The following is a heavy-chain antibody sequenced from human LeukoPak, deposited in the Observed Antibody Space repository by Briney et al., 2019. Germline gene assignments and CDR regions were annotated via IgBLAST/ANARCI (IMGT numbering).Heavy chain of an antibody. CDR1: GGSFSGYY. D-gene: IGHD6-19*01. CDR2: INHSGST. CDR3: ARADRSGWTFDY. J-gene: IGHJ4*02. Sequence: SETLSLTCAVYGGSFSGYYWSWIRQPPGKGLEWIGEINHSGSTNYNPSLKSRVTISVDTSKSQFSLKLSSVTAADTAVYYCARADRSGWTFDYWGQGTLVTVSS. V-gene: IGHV4-34*01.